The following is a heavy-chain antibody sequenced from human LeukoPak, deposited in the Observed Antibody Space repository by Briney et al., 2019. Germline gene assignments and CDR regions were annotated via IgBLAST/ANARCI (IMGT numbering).Heavy chain of an antibody. CDR3: ARDGVVTMELDY. Sequence: PSEALSLTCTVSGDSISNSRHYWSWIRQPAGKALEWIGRIYPSGNTNYNPSLKSRVSISLDTSKNQFSLNLKSVTAADTAMYYCARDGVVTMELDYWGQGTLVTVSS. D-gene: IGHD3-3*01. CDR2: IYPSGNT. CDR1: GDSISNSRHY. V-gene: IGHV4-61*02. J-gene: IGHJ4*02.